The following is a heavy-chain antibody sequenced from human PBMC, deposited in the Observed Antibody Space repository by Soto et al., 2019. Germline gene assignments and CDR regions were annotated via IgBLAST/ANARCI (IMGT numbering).Heavy chain of an antibody. V-gene: IGHV3-23*01. J-gene: IGHJ4*02. Sequence: EVQLLESGGGLVQPGGSLRLSCAASGFTFSSYAMRWVRQAPGKGLEWVSAISGSGGSTYYADSVKGRFTISRDNSKHTLYLQMNRLRAEETAVYYCARRGSGGYYDYWGQGTLVTVSS. CDR2: ISGSGGST. CDR1: GFTFSSYA. D-gene: IGHD6-19*01. CDR3: ARRGSGGYYDY.